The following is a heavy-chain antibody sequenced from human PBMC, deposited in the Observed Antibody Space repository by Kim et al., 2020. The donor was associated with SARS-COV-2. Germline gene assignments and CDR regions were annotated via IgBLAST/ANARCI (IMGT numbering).Heavy chain of an antibody. J-gene: IGHJ6*02. Sequence: GGSLRLSCAASGFTFSSYSMNWVRQAPGKGLEWVSSISSSSSYIYYADSVKGRFTISRDNAKNSLYLQMNSLRAEDTAVYYCARFVVVPAAISYYYYGMDVWGQGTTVTVSS. CDR1: GFTFSSYS. D-gene: IGHD2-2*02. CDR2: ISSSSSYI. CDR3: ARFVVVPAAISYYYYGMDV. V-gene: IGHV3-21*01.